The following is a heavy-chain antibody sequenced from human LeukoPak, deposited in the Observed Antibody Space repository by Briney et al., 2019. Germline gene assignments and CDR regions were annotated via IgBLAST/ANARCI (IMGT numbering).Heavy chain of an antibody. CDR1: GFTFSSYA. Sequence: PGGSLRLSCAASGFTFSSYAMSWVRQAPGKGLEWVANIKQDGSEKYYVDSVKGRFTISRDNAKNSLYLQMNSLRAEDTAVYYCVAYEQVSVWEQLWFGEFGMDVWGQGTTVTVSS. J-gene: IGHJ6*02. D-gene: IGHD3-10*01. CDR2: IKQDGSEK. V-gene: IGHV3-7*01. CDR3: VAYEQVSVWEQLWFGEFGMDV.